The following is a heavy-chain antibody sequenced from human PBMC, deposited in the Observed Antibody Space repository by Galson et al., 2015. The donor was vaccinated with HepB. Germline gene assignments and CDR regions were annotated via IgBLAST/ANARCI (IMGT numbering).Heavy chain of an antibody. Sequence: SLRLSCAASGFTFSSYAMSWVRQAPGKGLEWVSAISGSGGSTYYADSVKGRFTISRDNSKNTLYLQMNSLRAEDTAVYYCAKVSTDYYDSSGYYNNWFDPWGQGTLVTVSS. D-gene: IGHD3-22*01. V-gene: IGHV3-23*01. CDR3: AKVSTDYYDSSGYYNNWFDP. CDR1: GFTFSSYA. J-gene: IGHJ5*02. CDR2: ISGSGGST.